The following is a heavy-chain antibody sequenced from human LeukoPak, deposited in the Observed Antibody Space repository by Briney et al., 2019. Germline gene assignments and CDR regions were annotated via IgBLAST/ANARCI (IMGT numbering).Heavy chain of an antibody. D-gene: IGHD6-13*01. CDR3: AVSSRYSSSWYNTPEYFQH. CDR2: MNPNSGNT. J-gene: IGHJ1*01. CDR1: GYTFTSYD. Sequence: ASVEVSCKASGYTFTSYDIIWVRQATGQGLEWMGWMNPNSGNTGYAQKFQGRVTMTRNTSISTAYMELSSLRSEDTAVYYCAVSSRYSSSWYNTPEYFQHWGQGTLVTVSS. V-gene: IGHV1-8*01.